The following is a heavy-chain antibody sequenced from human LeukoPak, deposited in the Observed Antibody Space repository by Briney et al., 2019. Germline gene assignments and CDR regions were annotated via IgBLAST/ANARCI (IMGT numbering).Heavy chain of an antibody. CDR3: ARERTSCTNGVCRTPRWFDP. CDR2: IYISGTT. V-gene: IGHV4-4*07. J-gene: IGHJ5*02. D-gene: IGHD2-8*01. CDR1: GGSISTYY. Sequence: SETLSLTCTVSGGSISTYYWTWIRQPAGKGLEWIGHIYISGTTNYSPSLKSRVTMSVDTSKNQFSLKLSSVTAADTAVYYCARERTSCTNGVCRTPRWFDPWGQGILVTDSS.